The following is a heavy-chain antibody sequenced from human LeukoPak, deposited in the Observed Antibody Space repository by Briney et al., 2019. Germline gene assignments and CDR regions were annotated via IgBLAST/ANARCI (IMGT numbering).Heavy chain of an antibody. CDR2: ISAGGGST. Sequence: GGSLRLSCAASGFTFSSYNMSWVRQAPGKGLEWVSAISAGGGSTYYADSVKGRFTISRDSSENTLYLQMNSLRAEDTALYYCAKGRRDGYNYDYWGQGTPVTVSS. CDR1: GFTFSSYN. CDR3: AKGRRDGYNYDY. V-gene: IGHV3-23*01. D-gene: IGHD5-24*01. J-gene: IGHJ4*02.